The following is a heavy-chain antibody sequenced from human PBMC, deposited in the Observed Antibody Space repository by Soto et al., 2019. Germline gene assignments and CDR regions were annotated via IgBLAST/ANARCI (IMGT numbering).Heavy chain of an antibody. CDR3: AREKRWGGGWGIHP. D-gene: IGHD3-16*01. V-gene: IGHV1-69*06. CDR1: GGTFSSYA. Sequence: QVQLVQSGAEVKKPGSSVKVSCKASGGTFSSYAITWVRQAPGQGLEWMGGIIPIFGTANYAQKFQGRVTITADKSTSTAYMELGSLRSEDTAVYYCAREKRWGGGWGIHPWGQGTLVTVSS. J-gene: IGHJ5*02. CDR2: IIPIFGTA.